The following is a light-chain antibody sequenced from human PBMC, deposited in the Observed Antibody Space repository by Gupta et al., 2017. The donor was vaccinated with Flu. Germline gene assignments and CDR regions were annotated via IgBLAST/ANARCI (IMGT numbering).Light chain of an antibody. CDR2: DTS. CDR3: HSYDSGLSGSV. Sequence: QPVLTQPPSVSGAPGQRVTISCTGSSSNIGAGYNVHWYQQVPGTSPKVLIYDTSSRPSGVPDRFSGSKSGTSASLAIAGLRAEDEAHYYCHSYDSGLSGSVFGGGTKVTVL. CDR1: SSNIGAGYN. J-gene: IGLJ3*02. V-gene: IGLV1-40*01.